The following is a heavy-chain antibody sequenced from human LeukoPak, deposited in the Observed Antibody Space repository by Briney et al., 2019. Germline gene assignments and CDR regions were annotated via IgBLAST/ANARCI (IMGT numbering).Heavy chain of an antibody. CDR2: ISWSSDNF. CDR1: GFTFDDSA. Sequence: GGSLRLSCAASGFTFDDSAMHWVRQAPGKGLEWVSGISWSSDNFGYADSVKGRFTIPRDNAKKSLYLEMNGLRAEDTAMYYCVKDLGFGMIVPRGFHYWGQGTLVSVSS. D-gene: IGHD3-22*01. CDR3: VKDLGFGMIVPRGFHY. V-gene: IGHV3-9*01. J-gene: IGHJ4*02.